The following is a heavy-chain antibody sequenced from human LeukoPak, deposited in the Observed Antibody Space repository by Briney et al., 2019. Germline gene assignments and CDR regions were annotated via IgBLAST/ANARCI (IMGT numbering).Heavy chain of an antibody. CDR2: ISWDGGST. CDR3: AKEGPQYYYGMDV. J-gene: IGHJ6*02. V-gene: IGHV3-43*01. Sequence: PGGSLRLSCAASGFTFDDYTMHWVRQAPGKGLGWVSVISWDGGSTYYADSVKGRFTISRDNSKNSLYLQMNSLRTEDTALYYCAKEGPQYYYGMDVWGQGTTVTVSS. CDR1: GFTFDDYT.